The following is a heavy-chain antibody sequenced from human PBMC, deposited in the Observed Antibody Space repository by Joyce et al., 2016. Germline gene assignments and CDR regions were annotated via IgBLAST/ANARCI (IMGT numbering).Heavy chain of an antibody. J-gene: IGHJ4*02. V-gene: IGHV5-10-1*03. CDR2: IDPVYSYT. CDR1: GYTFTKYW. Sequence: EVRLVQSGAEVKKPGESLTISCKASGYTFTKYWITWVRQMPGRAPECMGHIDPVYSYTDYSPSFQGHVSISVDRSTSTAYLQWSSLKASDTAIYYCAASFPCSNGICEDFDYWGQGTLVTVSS. D-gene: IGHD2-8*01. CDR3: AASFPCSNGICEDFDY.